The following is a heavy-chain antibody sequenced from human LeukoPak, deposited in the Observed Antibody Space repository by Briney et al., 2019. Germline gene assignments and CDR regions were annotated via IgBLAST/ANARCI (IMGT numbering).Heavy chain of an antibody. D-gene: IGHD3-22*01. Sequence: GASLKVSCNISGYTLTDFSMHWVRQAPGKGLEWMGGFNREDDEAIYAPHFQGRVTVTEDTSTDTAYMELSSLRSEDTAVYYCATLDSYYDNSGRPLVPDWGQGTLVTVSS. CDR2: FNREDDEA. V-gene: IGHV1-24*01. CDR3: ATLDSYYDNSGRPLVPD. J-gene: IGHJ4*02. CDR1: GYTLTDFS.